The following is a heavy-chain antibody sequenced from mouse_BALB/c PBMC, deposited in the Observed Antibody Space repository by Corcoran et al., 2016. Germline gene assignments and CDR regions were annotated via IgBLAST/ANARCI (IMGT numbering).Heavy chain of an antibody. V-gene: IGHV9-3*02. CDR2: INTDTGEP. J-gene: IGHJ2*01. CDR3: ARGSSCYDY. D-gene: IGHD3-1*01. Sequence: QIQLVQSGPELKKPGETVKISCKASGYTFTEYGMNWVKQAPGKGLKWMGWINTDTGEPTYAEEFKGRFAFSLETSASTAYLQINNLKNEDTATNCCARGSSCYDYWGQGTTLTVSS. CDR1: GYTFTEYG.